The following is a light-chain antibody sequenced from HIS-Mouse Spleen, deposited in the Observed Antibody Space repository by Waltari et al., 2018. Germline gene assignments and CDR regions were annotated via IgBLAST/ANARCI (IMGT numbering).Light chain of an antibody. J-gene: IGLJ2*01. Sequence: QSALTQPASVSGSPGQSITISCTGTSSDVGGYNYVVWYQQHPGKAPKLIIYEVSNRPSGLSNRFAGSKSGNTASLNVSGLQAEDEADYYCSSYTGSSTLVVGGGTKLTVL. CDR3: SSYTGSSTLV. V-gene: IGLV2-14*01. CDR2: EVS. CDR1: SSDVGGYNY.